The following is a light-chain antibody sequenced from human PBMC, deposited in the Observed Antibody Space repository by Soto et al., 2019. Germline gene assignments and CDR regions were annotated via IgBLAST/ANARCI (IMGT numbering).Light chain of an antibody. CDR2: GAS. Sequence: EIVMTQSPATLSVSPGERATLSCRASQSVSSSNVAWYQQKPGQAPRLLIIGASTRATGVPARFSGSGSGTEFTLTISSLQSEDSAVYYCQQYNSWPQTFGQGTKLEIK. CDR3: QQYNSWPQT. J-gene: IGKJ2*01. CDR1: QSVSSSN. V-gene: IGKV3-15*01.